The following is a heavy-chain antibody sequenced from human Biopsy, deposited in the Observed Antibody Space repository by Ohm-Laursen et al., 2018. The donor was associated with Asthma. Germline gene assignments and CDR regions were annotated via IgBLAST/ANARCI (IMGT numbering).Heavy chain of an antibody. CDR2: ISRSSDTI. V-gene: IGHV3-48*02. J-gene: IGHJ4*02. CDR1: GFTFGTFG. CDR3: ARDRYNDFWGGYYPTAFDH. Sequence: SLRLSCAASGFTFGTFGMNWVRQAPGKGLEWVSYISRSSDTIHYADSVRGRFTISRDNARNSLYLQMNSLRDEDTAAYYCARDRYNDFWGGYYPTAFDHWGRGTSVAVSS. D-gene: IGHD3-3*01.